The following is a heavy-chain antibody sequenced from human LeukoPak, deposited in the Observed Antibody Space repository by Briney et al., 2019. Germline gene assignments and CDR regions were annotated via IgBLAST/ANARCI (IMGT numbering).Heavy chain of an antibody. Sequence: GASVKVSCKASGYTFTGYYMHWVRQAPGQGLEWMGRINPNSGGTNYAQKFQGRVTMTRDTSISTPYMELSRLRSDDTAVYYCAREPRIAARPLDYWGQGTLVTVSS. J-gene: IGHJ4*02. CDR2: INPNSGGT. V-gene: IGHV1-2*06. D-gene: IGHD6-6*01. CDR1: GYTFTGYY. CDR3: AREPRIAARPLDY.